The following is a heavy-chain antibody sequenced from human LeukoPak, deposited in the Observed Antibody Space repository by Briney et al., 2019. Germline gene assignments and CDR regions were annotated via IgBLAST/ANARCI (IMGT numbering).Heavy chain of an antibody. CDR1: GYTFTSYA. Sequence: ASVKVSCKASGYTFTSYAMHWVRQAPGQRLEWMGWINAGNGNTKYSQKFQGRVTMTEDTSTDTAYMELSSLRSEDTAVYYCATAPYYYENAFGIWGQGTMVTVSS. CDR2: INAGNGNT. V-gene: IGHV1-3*01. J-gene: IGHJ3*02. D-gene: IGHD3-22*01. CDR3: ATAPYYYENAFGI.